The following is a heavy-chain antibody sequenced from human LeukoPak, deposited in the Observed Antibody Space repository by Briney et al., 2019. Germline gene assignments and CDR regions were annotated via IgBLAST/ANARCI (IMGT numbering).Heavy chain of an antibody. J-gene: IGHJ4*02. V-gene: IGHV3-30*18. CDR2: ISYDGTNK. D-gene: IGHD3-3*01. CDR3: AKDLNYDFWSGLGN. CDR1: GFTFSSYG. Sequence: GGSLRLSCAVSGFTFSSYGMHWVRQAPGKGLEWMAVISYDGTNKYYADSVKGRFTISRDNSENTLYLQMNSLRAEDTAVYYCAKDLNYDFWSGLGNWGRGTLVTVSS.